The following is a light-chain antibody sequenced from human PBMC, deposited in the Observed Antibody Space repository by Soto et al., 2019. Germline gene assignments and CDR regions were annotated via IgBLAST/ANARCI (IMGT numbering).Light chain of an antibody. CDR1: SSDVGGYNY. Sequence: QSALTQPASVSGSPEQSITISCTGTSSDVGGYNYVSWYQQYPGKAPKLMIYEVSNRPSGVSNRFSGSKSGNTASLTISGLQAEDEADYYCSSYAGGNNLVFGGGTKLTVL. CDR3: SSYAGGNNLV. J-gene: IGLJ2*01. V-gene: IGLV2-14*01. CDR2: EVS.